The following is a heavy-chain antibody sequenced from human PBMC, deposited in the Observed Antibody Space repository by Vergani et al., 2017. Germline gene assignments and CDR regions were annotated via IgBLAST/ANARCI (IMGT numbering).Heavy chain of an antibody. CDR1: GGSISSGGYY. CDR3: ARGPNYDILTGYYDY. D-gene: IGHD3-9*01. V-gene: IGHV4-61*02. J-gene: IGHJ4*02. Sequence: QVQLQESGPGLVKPSQTLSLTCTVSGGSISSGGYYWSWIRQPAGKGLEWIGRIYTSGSTNYNPSLKSRVTISVDTSKNQFSLKLSSVTAADTAVYYCARGPNYDILTGYYDYWGQGTLVTVSS. CDR2: IYTSGST.